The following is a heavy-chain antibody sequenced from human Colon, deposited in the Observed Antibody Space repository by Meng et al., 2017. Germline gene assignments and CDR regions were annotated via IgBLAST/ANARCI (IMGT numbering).Heavy chain of an antibody. D-gene: IGHD6-13*01. CDR2: SNTKTGNP. Sequence: QVQLVQARSELKKPGASLKATCKTSVYLFSYYAMNWVRQAPGRGLEWVGWSNTKTGNPTYAQAFTGRFVFSLDTSVSTAYLQINDLKADDTAVYYCAREGSDSWIDYWGQGTLVTVSS. J-gene: IGHJ4*02. CDR3: AREGSDSWIDY. CDR1: VYLFSYYA. V-gene: IGHV7-4-1*02.